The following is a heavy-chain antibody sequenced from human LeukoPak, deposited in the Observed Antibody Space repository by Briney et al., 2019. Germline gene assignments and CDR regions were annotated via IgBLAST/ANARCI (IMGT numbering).Heavy chain of an antibody. J-gene: IGHJ4*02. V-gene: IGHV4-39*07. CDR2: IYYSGST. D-gene: IGHD3-16*01. CDR3: AREQGVIGY. CDR1: GGSISSSSYY. Sequence: PSETLSLTCTVSGGSISSSSYYWGWIRQPPGTGLEWIGSIYYSGSTYFNPSLKSRVTISVDTSKNQFSLKLSSVTAADTAVYYCAREQGVIGYWGQGTLVTVSS.